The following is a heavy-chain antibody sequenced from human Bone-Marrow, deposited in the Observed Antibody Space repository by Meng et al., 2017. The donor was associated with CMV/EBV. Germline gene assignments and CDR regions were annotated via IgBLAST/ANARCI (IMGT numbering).Heavy chain of an antibody. CDR3: AKGSGSGWYRIPDYWYFDL. CDR2: ISSSSSYI. CDR1: GFTFSSYS. Sequence: GGSLRLSCAASGFTFSSYSMNWVRQAPGKGLEWVSSISSSSSYIYYADSVKGRFTISRDNAKNSLYLQMNSLRAEDTAVYYCAKGSGSGWYRIPDYWYFDLWGRGTLVTVPS. V-gene: IGHV3-21*01. D-gene: IGHD6-19*01. J-gene: IGHJ2*01.